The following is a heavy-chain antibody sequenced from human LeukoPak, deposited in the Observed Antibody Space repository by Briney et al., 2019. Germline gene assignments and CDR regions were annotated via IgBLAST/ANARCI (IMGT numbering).Heavy chain of an antibody. D-gene: IGHD3-10*01. CDR1: GGSISGYC. CDR2: INYSGKT. J-gene: IGHJ4*02. V-gene: IGHV4-59*08. CDR3: ARYEGSLSKYLDY. Sequence: SETLCLTCTVSGGSISGYCWSWIRQPPGKGLEWIGWINYSGKTIYNPSLKSRVTISIDKSNNQFSLNLMSVTAADTAVYYCARYEGSLSKYLDYWGQGTLVTVSS.